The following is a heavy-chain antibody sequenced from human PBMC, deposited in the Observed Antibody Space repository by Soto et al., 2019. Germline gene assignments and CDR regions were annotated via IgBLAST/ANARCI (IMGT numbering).Heavy chain of an antibody. Sequence: GGSLRLSCAASGFTFSSYAMSWVRQAPGKGLEWVSAISGSGGSTYYADSVKGRFTISRDNSKNTLYLQMNSLRAEDTAVYYCAKPAVAGDYYYYGMDVWGQGPTVTVSS. D-gene: IGHD6-19*01. V-gene: IGHV3-23*01. CDR1: GFTFSSYA. CDR3: AKPAVAGDYYYYGMDV. J-gene: IGHJ6*02. CDR2: ISGSGGST.